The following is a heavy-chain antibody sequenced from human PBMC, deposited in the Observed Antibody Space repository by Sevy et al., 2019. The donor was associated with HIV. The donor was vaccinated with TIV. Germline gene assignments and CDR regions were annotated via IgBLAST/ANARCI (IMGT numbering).Heavy chain of an antibody. J-gene: IGHJ4*02. CDR1: GYTFTSYG. CDR2: ISAYNGNT. Sequence: ASVKVSCKASGYTFTSYGISWVRQAPGQGLEWMGWISAYNGNTNYAQKLQGRVTMTTDTSTSTAYMELRSLRSDDTAVYYCARDRGIYYDILEFDYWGQGTLVTVSS. V-gene: IGHV1-18*01. CDR3: ARDRGIYYDILEFDY. D-gene: IGHD3-9*01.